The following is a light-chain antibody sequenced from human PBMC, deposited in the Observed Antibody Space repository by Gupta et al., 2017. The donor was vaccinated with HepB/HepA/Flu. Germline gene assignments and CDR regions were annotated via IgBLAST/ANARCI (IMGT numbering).Light chain of an antibody. CDR3: KQYVRTPLT. V-gene: IGKV3-20*01. CDR1: QSVSSSY. Sequence: ESVLTPSPGTLSLSPRNRATLSCRASQSVSSSYLAWYQQKPGQAPRLLIYGASSRATGIPDRFSGSGSGTDFTLKISRVEAEDVAVYYCKQYVRTPLTFGEGTKVEIK. J-gene: IGKJ2*01. CDR2: GAS.